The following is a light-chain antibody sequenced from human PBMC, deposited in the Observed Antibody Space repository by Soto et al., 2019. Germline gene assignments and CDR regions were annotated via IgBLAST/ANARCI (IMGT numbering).Light chain of an antibody. CDR2: GVS. J-gene: IGLJ2*01. V-gene: IGLV2-11*01. Sequence: QSDLTQPRSVSGSPGQSVTISCTGTSSDVGGYNYVSWYQQHPGKAPKLMIYGVSERPSGVPDRFSGSKSGNTASLTISGLQAEDEADYSCWSYAGGYNLVVFGGGTKLTVL. CDR3: WSYAGGYNLVV. CDR1: SSDVGGYNY.